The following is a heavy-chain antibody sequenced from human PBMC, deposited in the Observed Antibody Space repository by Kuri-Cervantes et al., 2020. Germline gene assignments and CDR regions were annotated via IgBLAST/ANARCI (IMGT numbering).Heavy chain of an antibody. CDR3: AKSPHYYDTTGGYFRPAWFDP. D-gene: IGHD3-22*01. Sequence: SETLSLTCAVYGGSLSGYYWSWIRQPPGKGLEWIGETNHRGSTNYSPSLKSRVTISVDTSKNQFSLKLSSVTAADTAMYYCAKSPHYYDTTGGYFRPAWFDPWGQGNLVTVSS. CDR2: TNHRGST. J-gene: IGHJ5*02. CDR1: GGSLSGYY. V-gene: IGHV4-34*01.